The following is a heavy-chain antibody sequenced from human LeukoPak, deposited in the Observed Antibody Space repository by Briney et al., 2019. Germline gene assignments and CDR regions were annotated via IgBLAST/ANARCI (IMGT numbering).Heavy chain of an antibody. V-gene: IGHV3-64*01. J-gene: IGHJ4*02. CDR2: ISSNGGST. CDR3: ARGAYSSGGHYFDY. D-gene: IGHD6-25*01. CDR1: GFTFSSYA. Sequence: GGSLRLSCAASGFTFSSYAMHWVRQAPGKGLEYVSAISSNGGSTYYANSVKGRFTISRDNSKNTLYLQMGSLRAEDMAVHYCARGAYSSGGHYFDYWGQGTLVTVSS.